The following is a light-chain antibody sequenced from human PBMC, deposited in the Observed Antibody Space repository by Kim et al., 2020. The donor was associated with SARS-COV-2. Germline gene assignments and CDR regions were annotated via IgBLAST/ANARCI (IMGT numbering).Light chain of an antibody. CDR1: QTISNY. CDR2: AAS. Sequence: DIQMTQSPSSLSASVGDRVTITCRASQTISNYLNWYQQKPGKAPKLLIYAASSLQSGVPSRFSGSGSGTEFTLTISSLQPEDSATYFCQQSYSTPRTFGQGTKVDIK. J-gene: IGKJ1*01. CDR3: QQSYSTPRT. V-gene: IGKV1-39*01.